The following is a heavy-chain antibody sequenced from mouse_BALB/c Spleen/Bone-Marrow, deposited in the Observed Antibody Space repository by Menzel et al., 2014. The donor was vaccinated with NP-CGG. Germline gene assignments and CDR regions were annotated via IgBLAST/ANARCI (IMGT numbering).Heavy chain of an antibody. CDR2: ISNGGGST. CDR1: GFTFSSYT. CDR3: ARRSAATYYFDY. D-gene: IGHD1-2*01. V-gene: IGHV5-12-2*01. Sequence: EVMLVESGGGLVRPGGSLKLSCAASGFTFSSYTMSWVRQTPEKRLEWVAYISNGGGSTYYPDTVKGRFTTSRDNAKNTLYLQMSSLESEDTAMYYCARRSAATYYFDYWGQGTTLTVSS. J-gene: IGHJ2*01.